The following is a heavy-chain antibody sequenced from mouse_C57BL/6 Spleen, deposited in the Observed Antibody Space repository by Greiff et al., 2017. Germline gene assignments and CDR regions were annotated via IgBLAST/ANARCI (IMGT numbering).Heavy chain of an antibody. CDR2: ISYDGSN. V-gene: IGHV3-6*01. Sequence: EVQVVESGPGLVKPSQSLSLTCSVTGYSITSGYYWNWIRQFPGNKLEWMGYISYDGSNNYNPSLKNRISITRDTSKNQFFLKLNSVTTEDTATYYCAIFDYDRGFAYWGQGTLVTVSA. CDR1: GYSITSGYY. J-gene: IGHJ3*01. D-gene: IGHD2-4*01. CDR3: AIFDYDRGFAY.